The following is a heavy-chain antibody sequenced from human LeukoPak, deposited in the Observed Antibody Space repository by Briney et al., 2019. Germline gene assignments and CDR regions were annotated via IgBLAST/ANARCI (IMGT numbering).Heavy chain of an antibody. J-gene: IGHJ5*02. CDR3: ARSIHYREGWIDP. V-gene: IGHV4-61*02. CDR1: GGSISSGSYC. Sequence: SETLSLTCTVSGGSISSGSYCWSWIRQPAGKGLEWIGRIYPSGSTNYNPSLKSRVTISVDTSKNQFSLKLSSVTAADTAVYYCARSIHYREGWIDPWGQGTLVTVSS. D-gene: IGHD3-10*01. CDR2: IYPSGST.